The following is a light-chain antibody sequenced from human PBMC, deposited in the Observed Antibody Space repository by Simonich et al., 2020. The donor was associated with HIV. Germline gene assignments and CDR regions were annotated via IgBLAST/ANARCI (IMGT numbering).Light chain of an antibody. Sequence: DIVMTQSPDSLAVSLGERATINCKSSQSVLYSSNNKNYLAVYQQKPGQPPKLLIYWASTRESGVPDRFSGSGSGTDFTLTISSLQAEDVAVYYCQQYYSTPFTFGPGTKVDIK. CDR2: WAS. J-gene: IGKJ3*01. CDR3: QQYYSTPFT. V-gene: IGKV4-1*01. CDR1: QSVLYSSNNKNY.